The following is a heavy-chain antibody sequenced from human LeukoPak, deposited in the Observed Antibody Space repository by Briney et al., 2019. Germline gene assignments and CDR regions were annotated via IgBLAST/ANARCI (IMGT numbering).Heavy chain of an antibody. CDR1: GFTFSSYS. D-gene: IGHD3-10*01. CDR3: ARDERLLWFGELLSYYYYYYMDV. V-gene: IGHV3-21*01. CDR2: ISSSSSYI. Sequence: GGSLRLSCAASGFTFSSYSMNWVRQAPGKGLEWVSSISSSSSYIYYADSVKGRFTISRDNAKNSLYLQMNSLRAEDTAVYYCARDERLLWFGELLSYYYYYYMDVWGKGTTVTVSS. J-gene: IGHJ6*03.